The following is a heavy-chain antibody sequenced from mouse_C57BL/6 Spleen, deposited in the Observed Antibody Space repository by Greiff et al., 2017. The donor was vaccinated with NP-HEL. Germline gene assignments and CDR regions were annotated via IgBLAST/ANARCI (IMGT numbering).Heavy chain of an antibody. CDR1: GFSLTSYA. J-gene: IGHJ4*01. CDR2: LWTGGGT. Sequence: VMLVESGPGLVAPSQSLSITCTVSGFSLTSYAISWVRQPPGKGLEWLGVLWTGGGTTYNSAPKSRLSISKDNSKSHVFLKMNRLQTDDTARYYCARSYSNYLYAMDYWGQGTSVTVSS. CDR3: ARSYSNYLYAMDY. D-gene: IGHD2-5*01. V-gene: IGHV2-9-1*01.